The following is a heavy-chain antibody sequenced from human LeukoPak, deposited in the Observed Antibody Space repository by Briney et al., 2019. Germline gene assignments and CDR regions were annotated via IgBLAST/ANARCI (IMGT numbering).Heavy chain of an antibody. CDR1: GFTFSSYG. D-gene: IGHD1-26*01. CDR2: IRYDGSNK. V-gene: IGHV3-30*02. Sequence: PGGSLRLSCAASGFTFSSYGMHWVRQALGKGLGWVAFIRYDGSNKYYADSVKGRFTISRDNSKNTLYLQMNSLRAEDMAVYYCAKDAGSIVGAKGLDYWGQGTLVTVSS. CDR3: AKDAGSIVGAKGLDY. J-gene: IGHJ4*02.